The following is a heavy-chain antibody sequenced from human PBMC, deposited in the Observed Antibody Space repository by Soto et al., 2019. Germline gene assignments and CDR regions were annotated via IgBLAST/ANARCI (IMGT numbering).Heavy chain of an antibody. J-gene: IGHJ6*02. CDR1: GGTVGGYA. Sequence: SVRVSFHASGGTVGGYAIRWVRQAPRQGLECMGGIIATFGTANYSQKFQVRVTITSDESTSTAYMELSSLRSEDTAVYYCARGGDSPHPYYDYYGMDVWGPGTTVTVAS. D-gene: IGHD3-10*01. CDR3: ARGGDSPHPYYDYYGMDV. CDR2: IIATFGTA. V-gene: IGHV1-69*13.